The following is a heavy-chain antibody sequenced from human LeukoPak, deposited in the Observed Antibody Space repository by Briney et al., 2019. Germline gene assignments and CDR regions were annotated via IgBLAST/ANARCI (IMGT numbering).Heavy chain of an antibody. V-gene: IGHV4-59*12. CDR1: GGSISSYY. CDR2: IYYSGST. Sequence: SETLSLSCTVSGGSISSYYLSWIRQPPGKGLEWIGYIYYSGSTNYNPSLKSRVTISVDTSKNQFSLKLSSVTAADTAVYYCARDHTRPTDYGMDVWGQGTTVTVSS. CDR3: ARDHTRPTDYGMDV. J-gene: IGHJ6*02. D-gene: IGHD4-17*01.